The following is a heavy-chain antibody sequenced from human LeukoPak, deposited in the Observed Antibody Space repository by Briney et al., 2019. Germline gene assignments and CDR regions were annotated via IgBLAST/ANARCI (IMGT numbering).Heavy chain of an antibody. CDR1: GFTFSSYA. J-gene: IGHJ4*02. V-gene: IGHV3-23*01. D-gene: IGHD3-22*01. CDR3: AKSGYYYYDSSGYDY. Sequence: GGSLRLSCAASGFTFSSYAMSWVRQAPGKGLEWVSAISGSGGSTYYADSVKGRFTTSRDNSKNTLYLQMNSLRAEDTAVYYCAKSGYYYYDSSGYDYWGQGTLVTVSS. CDR2: ISGSGGST.